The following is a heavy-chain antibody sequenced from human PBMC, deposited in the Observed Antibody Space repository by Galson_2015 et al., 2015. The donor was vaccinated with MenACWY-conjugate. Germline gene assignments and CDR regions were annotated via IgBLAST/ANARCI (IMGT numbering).Heavy chain of an antibody. CDR3: AHTAFVSNWYSSGWF. Sequence: SETLSLTCTVSGGSISSHTYYWGWIRQPPGKGLEWIGSIHYSGSTYYNPSLRSRVTISVNTSKNQLSLNLSSVSAADTAVYYCAHTAFVSNWYSSGWFWGQGTLVTVSS. D-gene: IGHD6-13*01. CDR1: GGSISSHTYY. CDR2: IHYSGST. V-gene: IGHV4-39*01. J-gene: IGHJ4*02.